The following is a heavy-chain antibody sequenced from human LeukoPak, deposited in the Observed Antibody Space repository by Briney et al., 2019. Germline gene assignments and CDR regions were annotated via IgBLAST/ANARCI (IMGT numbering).Heavy chain of an antibody. J-gene: IGHJ4*02. D-gene: IGHD5-24*01. V-gene: IGHV3-23*01. Sequence: GGSLTLSCVGAALSYSTYVMGWVRQTRGKGLEWGSAISTTDSHPKDAASVTGRSTISRYNSQNTLFLQMQSLKAEDTAVYYFPKKPATITFSSDGGGQGSLVTASP. CDR2: ISTTDSHP. CDR3: PKKPATITFSSDG. CDR1: ALSYSTYV.